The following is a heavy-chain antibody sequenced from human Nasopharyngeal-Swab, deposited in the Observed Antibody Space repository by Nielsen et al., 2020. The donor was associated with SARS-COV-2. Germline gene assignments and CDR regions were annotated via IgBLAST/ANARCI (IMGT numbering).Heavy chain of an antibody. D-gene: IGHD1-1*01. CDR1: GFTFSDSY. Sequence: GESLKISCAASGFTFSDSYMSWIRQAPGKGLEWVSYISNSGYSTNYADSVRGRFIISRDNAKNSLYLQMSSLGAEDTAVYYCATTRGLGPGGWFESWGQGTLVTVSS. CDR3: ATTRGLGPGGWFES. J-gene: IGHJ5*01. CDR2: ISNSGYST. V-gene: IGHV3-11*03.